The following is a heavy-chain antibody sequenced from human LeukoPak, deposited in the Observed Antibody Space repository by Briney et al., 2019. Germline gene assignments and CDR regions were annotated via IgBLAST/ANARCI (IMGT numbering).Heavy chain of an antibody. CDR2: IYYSGST. CDR3: ATLYYYDSSGYYSGLYFDL. J-gene: IGHJ2*01. Sequence: SETLSLTCTVSGGSISSSRYYWGWIRQPPGKGLEWIGSIYYSGSTYYNPSLKSRVTISVDTSKKQFSLKLSPVTAADTAVYYCATLYYYDSSGYYSGLYFDLWGRGTLVTVSS. D-gene: IGHD3-22*01. CDR1: GGSISSSRYY. V-gene: IGHV4-39*01.